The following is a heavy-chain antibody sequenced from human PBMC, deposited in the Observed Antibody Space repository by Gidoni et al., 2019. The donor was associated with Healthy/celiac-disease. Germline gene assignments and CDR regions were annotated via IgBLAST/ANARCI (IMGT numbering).Heavy chain of an antibody. D-gene: IGHD3-10*01. CDR1: GGSISSYY. CDR3: ARDSMVTLDY. J-gene: IGHJ4*02. V-gene: IGHV4-59*01. Sequence: QVQLQASGPGRAKPSETLSLTCTVSGGSISSYYWSWIRQPPGKGLEWIGYIYYSGSTNYNPSLKSRVTISVDTSKNQFSLKLSSVTAADTAVYYCARDSMVTLDYWGQGTLVTVSS. CDR2: IYYSGST.